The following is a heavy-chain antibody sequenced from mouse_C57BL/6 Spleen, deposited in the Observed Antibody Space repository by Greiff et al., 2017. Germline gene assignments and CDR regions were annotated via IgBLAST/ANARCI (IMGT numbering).Heavy chain of an antibody. CDR3: ARYDGYLYYFDY. D-gene: IGHD2-3*01. CDR1: GYAFSSSW. J-gene: IGHJ2*01. CDR2: IYPGDGDT. V-gene: IGHV1-82*01. Sequence: VKLQQSGPELVKPGASVKISCKASGYAFSSSWMNWVKQRPGKGLEWIGRIYPGDGDTNSNGKFKGKATLTADESSSTAYMQLSSLTSEDSAVYFCARYDGYLYYFDYWGQGTTLTVSS.